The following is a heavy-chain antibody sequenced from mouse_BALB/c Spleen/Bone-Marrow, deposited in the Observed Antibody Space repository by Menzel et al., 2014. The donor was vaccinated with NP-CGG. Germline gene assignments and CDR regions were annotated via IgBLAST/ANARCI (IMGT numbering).Heavy chain of an antibody. CDR2: INPSNGGT. D-gene: IGHD2-4*01. CDR3: TRSTMITYFDY. Sequence: VQLQQSGAELVKPGASVKLSCKASGYTFTSYYMYWVKQRPGQGLEWIGEINPSNGGTNFNEKFKSKATLTVDKSSSTAYMQLSSLTSGDSAVYHCTRSTMITYFDYWGQGTTLTVSS. CDR1: GYTFTSYY. J-gene: IGHJ2*01. V-gene: IGHV1S81*02.